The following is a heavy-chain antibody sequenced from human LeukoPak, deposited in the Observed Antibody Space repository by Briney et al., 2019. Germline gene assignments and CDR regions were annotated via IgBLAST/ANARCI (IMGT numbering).Heavy chain of an antibody. CDR2: ISSSGATM. CDR1: GFTFSDYS. D-gene: IGHD2-8*02. CDR3: ARDLVV. Sequence: GGSLRLSCAASGFTFSDYSMNWIRQAPGKGLEWVSYISSSGATMYYADSVKGRFTISRDNAKNSLYLQMNSLRAEDTAVYYCARDLVVRGQGTLVTVSS. J-gene: IGHJ4*02. V-gene: IGHV3-11*04.